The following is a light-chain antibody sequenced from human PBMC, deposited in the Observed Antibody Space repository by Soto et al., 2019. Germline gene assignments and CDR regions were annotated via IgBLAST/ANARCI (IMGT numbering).Light chain of an antibody. CDR2: GAS. V-gene: IGKV3-15*01. CDR1: QSVSSN. J-gene: IGKJ2*01. CDR3: QQYNNWPPLAT. Sequence: EIVMTQSPATLSVSPGERATLSCRASQSVSSNLAWYQQKPGQAPRLLIYGASTRATGIPARFSGSGSGTEFTLTLSSLQSEDFAVYYCQQYNNWPPLATFGQGTKLEIK.